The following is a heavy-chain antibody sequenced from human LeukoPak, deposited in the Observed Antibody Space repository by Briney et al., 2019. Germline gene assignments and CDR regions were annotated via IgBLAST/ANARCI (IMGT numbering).Heavy chain of an antibody. D-gene: IGHD6-19*01. Sequence: GGSLRLSCAASGFTFDDYAMHWVRQAPGKGLEWVSGISWNSGSIGYADSVKGRFTISRDNDKHSLYLQMNSLRAEDTALYYCARVGVRAVAGRPLYWYFDLWGRGTLVTVSS. CDR3: ARVGVRAVAGRPLYWYFDL. J-gene: IGHJ2*01. CDR2: ISWNSGSI. CDR1: GFTFDDYA. V-gene: IGHV3-9*01.